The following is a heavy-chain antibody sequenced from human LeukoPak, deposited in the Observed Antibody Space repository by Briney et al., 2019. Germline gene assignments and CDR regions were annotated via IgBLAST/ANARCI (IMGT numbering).Heavy chain of an antibody. J-gene: IGHJ4*02. Sequence: GGSLRLSCAASGFTFGSYWMHWVRQAPGKGLVWVSLIKNDGSTTRYADSVKGRFTISRDNAKNTLYLQMNSLRAEDTAVYYCARDYSGSLDYWGQGTLVTVSS. CDR1: GFTFGSYW. D-gene: IGHD3-10*01. CDR2: IKNDGSTT. V-gene: IGHV3-74*01. CDR3: ARDYSGSLDY.